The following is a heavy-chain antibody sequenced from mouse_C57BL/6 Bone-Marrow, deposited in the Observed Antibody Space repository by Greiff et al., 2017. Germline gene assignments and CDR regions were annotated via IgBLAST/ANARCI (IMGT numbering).Heavy chain of an antibody. CDR3: ANDLLWLRHYYYAMDY. V-gene: IGHV1-22*01. CDR1: GYTFTDYN. J-gene: IGHJ4*01. CDR2: INPNNGGT. Sequence: VQLQQSGPELVKPGASVKMSCKASGYTFTDYNMHWVKQSHGKSLEWIGYINPNNGGTSYNQKFKGKATLTVTKSSSTAYMELRKLTSEASADYYCANDLLWLRHYYYAMDYWGQGTSVTVSS. D-gene: IGHD2-2*01.